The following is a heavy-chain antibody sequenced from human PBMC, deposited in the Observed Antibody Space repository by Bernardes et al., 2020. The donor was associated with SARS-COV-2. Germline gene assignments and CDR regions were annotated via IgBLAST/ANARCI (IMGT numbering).Heavy chain of an antibody. CDR1: GFTFSSNG. Sequence: GWSLRLSCAASGFTFSSNGMHWVRPAPGPGLEWVTTIWYDGSKTFYSDSVKGRFTISRDISKNTLYLQMNSLRIEDTAVYYCTRSAGWAAANWGQGTLVTVSS. V-gene: IGHV3-33*01. D-gene: IGHD6-13*01. J-gene: IGHJ4*02. CDR2: IWYDGSKT. CDR3: TRSAGWAAAN.